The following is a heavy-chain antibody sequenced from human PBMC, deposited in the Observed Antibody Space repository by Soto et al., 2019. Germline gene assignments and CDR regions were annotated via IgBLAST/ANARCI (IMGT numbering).Heavy chain of an antibody. D-gene: IGHD3-10*02. V-gene: IGHV3-30*03. CDR1: GFIFSNYG. Sequence: QVQLVESGGGVVQPGRSLRLSCVGSGFIFSNYGMHWVRQAPGKGLEWVAFISYDGSDILYADSVKGRFTISRDNSKSTLFLHRNRPTAEDTAIYCCAIVRVADSPLDHWGQGTLVTVSS. CDR3: AIVRVADSPLDH. CDR2: ISYDGSDI. J-gene: IGHJ4*02.